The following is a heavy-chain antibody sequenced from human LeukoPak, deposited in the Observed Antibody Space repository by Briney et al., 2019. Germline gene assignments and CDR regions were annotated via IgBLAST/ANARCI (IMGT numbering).Heavy chain of an antibody. CDR3: AKTVRGVIMFDP. J-gene: IGHJ5*02. CDR2: ISYDGSNK. V-gene: IGHV3-30*04. CDR1: GFTFSSYA. D-gene: IGHD3-10*01. Sequence: GGSLRLSCAASGFTFSSYAMHWVRQAPGKGLEWVAVISYDGSNKYYADSVKGRFTISRDNSKNTLYLQMNSLRAEDTAVYYCAKTVRGVIMFDPWGQGTLVTVSS.